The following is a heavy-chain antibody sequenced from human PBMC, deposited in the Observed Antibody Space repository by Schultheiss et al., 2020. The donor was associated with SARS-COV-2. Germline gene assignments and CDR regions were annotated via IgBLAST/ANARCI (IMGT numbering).Heavy chain of an antibody. Sequence: VKVSCKASGGTFSSYAISWVRQAPGQGLEWMGGIIPIFGTANYAQKFQGRVTITADESTSTAYMELSSLRSEDTAVYYCARLRHYYDSSGFDYWGQGTLVTVSS. CDR1: GGTFSSYA. CDR2: IIPIFGTA. V-gene: IGHV1-69*13. J-gene: IGHJ4*02. D-gene: IGHD3-22*01. CDR3: ARLRHYYDSSGFDY.